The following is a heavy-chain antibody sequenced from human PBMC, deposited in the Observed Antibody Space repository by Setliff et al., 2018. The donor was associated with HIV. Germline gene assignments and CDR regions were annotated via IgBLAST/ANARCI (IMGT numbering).Heavy chain of an antibody. V-gene: IGHV4-34*01. CDR1: GGSFSGYY. CDR3: ARAPTGYSSIWYRNGLTYCNYMDV. Sequence: SETLSLTCAVYGGSFSGYYWTWIRQPPGKGLEWIGEINHSGSTNYNPSLKSRVTMSVDTSKNQFSLKLSSVTAADTAVFYCARAPTGYSSIWYRNGLTYCNYMDVWGKGTKVTVSS. J-gene: IGHJ6*03. D-gene: IGHD6-13*01. CDR2: INHSGST.